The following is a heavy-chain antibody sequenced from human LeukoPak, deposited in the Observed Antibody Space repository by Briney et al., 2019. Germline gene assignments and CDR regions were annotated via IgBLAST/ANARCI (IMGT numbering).Heavy chain of an antibody. J-gene: IGHJ4*02. D-gene: IGHD4-17*01. CDR1: GYSISSGYY. CDR2: IYHSGST. CDR3: ATDYGDIDDY. V-gene: IGHV4-38-2*02. Sequence: SETLSLTCTVSGYSISSGYYWGWIRQPPGKGLEWIGSIYHSGSTYYNPSLKSRVTISVDTSKNQFSLKLSSVTAADTAVYYCATDYGDIDDYWGQGTLVTVSS.